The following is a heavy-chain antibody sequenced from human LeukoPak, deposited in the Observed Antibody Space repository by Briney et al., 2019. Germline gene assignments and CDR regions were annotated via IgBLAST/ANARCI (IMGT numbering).Heavy chain of an antibody. V-gene: IGHV1-18*01. Sequence: ASVKLSCTASGYIFTSYGISWVRQSPGHRLEWMGWISAYNGNINSAQKLQGRVTMTTDTSTSTAYMELRSLRSDDTAVYYCAMGYYSDSSGLPPYYYYYMDVWGKGTTVTVSS. CDR2: ISAYNGNI. CDR3: AMGYYSDSSGLPPYYYYYMDV. CDR1: GYIFTSYG. J-gene: IGHJ6*03. D-gene: IGHD3-22*01.